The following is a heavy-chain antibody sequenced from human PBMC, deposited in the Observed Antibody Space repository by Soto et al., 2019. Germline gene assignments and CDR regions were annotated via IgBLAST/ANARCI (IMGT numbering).Heavy chain of an antibody. J-gene: IGHJ4*02. Sequence: LVESGGGVAQPGTSLRLSCATSGFDFRTSGMHWVRQAPGKGLEWVGVIGNDGETTKFEDSVKGRFPISRDNSRNTLYLQLNSLRDEDTAVYYCARDGSHYDVDYWGQGTLVTVSS. CDR3: ARDGSHYDVDY. CDR1: GFDFRTSG. CDR2: IGNDGETT. D-gene: IGHD4-4*01. V-gene: IGHV3-33*01.